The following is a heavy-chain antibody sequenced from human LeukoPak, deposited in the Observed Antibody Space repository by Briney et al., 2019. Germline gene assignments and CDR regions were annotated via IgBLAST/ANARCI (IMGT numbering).Heavy chain of an antibody. CDR2: IYYTGST. D-gene: IGHD3-22*01. Sequence: SETLSLTCSVSRGSISISSYYWGWIRQPPGRGLEYIGDIYYTGSTYYNPSLKSRVTISVDTSKNQFSLKLSSVTAADTAVYYCARDAWKTYYYDSSGYYFDAFDIWGQGTMVTVSS. J-gene: IGHJ3*02. V-gene: IGHV4-39*07. CDR1: RGSISISSYY. CDR3: ARDAWKTYYYDSSGYYFDAFDI.